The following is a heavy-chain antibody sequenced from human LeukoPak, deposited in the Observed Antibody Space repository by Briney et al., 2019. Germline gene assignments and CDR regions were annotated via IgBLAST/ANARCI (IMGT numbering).Heavy chain of an antibody. CDR1: GYTFTGYY. Sequence: ASVKVSCKASGYTFTGYYMHWVRQPPGQGLEWMGWINPNSGGTNYAQKFQGRVTMTRDTSISTAYMELSRLRSDDTAVYYCAKDREQWTPRYCFGSWGQGTLVTVSS. V-gene: IGHV1-2*02. D-gene: IGHD6-19*01. CDR3: AKDREQWTPRYCFGS. CDR2: INPNSGGT. J-gene: IGHJ4*02.